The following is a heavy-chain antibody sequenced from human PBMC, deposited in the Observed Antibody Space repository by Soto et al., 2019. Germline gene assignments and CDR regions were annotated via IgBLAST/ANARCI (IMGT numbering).Heavy chain of an antibody. J-gene: IGHJ3*02. D-gene: IGHD2-15*01. CDR2: ISAYNGNT. CDR1: GYTFTSYC. V-gene: IGHV1-18*04. CDR3: ARDRGQLGYCSGGSCPTGI. Sequence: ASVNVSCKSSGYTFTSYCISWVRQAPGQGLEWMGWISAYNGNTNYAQKLQGRVTMTTDTSTSTAYMELRSLRSDDTAVYYCARDRGQLGYCSGGSCPTGIWGQGTMVTVSS.